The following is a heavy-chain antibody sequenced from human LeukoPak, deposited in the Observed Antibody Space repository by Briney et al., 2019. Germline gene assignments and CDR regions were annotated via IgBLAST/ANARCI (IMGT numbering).Heavy chain of an antibody. V-gene: IGHV3-33*01. CDR1: GFTFSSYG. Sequence: GRSLRLSCAASGFTFSSYGMHWVRQAPGKGLEWVAVIWCDGSNKYYADSVKGRFTISRDNSKNTLYLQMNSLRAEDTAVYYCARDKYSSGWDFDYWGQGTLVTVSS. D-gene: IGHD6-19*01. CDR3: ARDKYSSGWDFDY. CDR2: IWCDGSNK. J-gene: IGHJ4*02.